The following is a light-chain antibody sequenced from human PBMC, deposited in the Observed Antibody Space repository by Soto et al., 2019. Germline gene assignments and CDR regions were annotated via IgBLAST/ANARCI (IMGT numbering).Light chain of an antibody. Sequence: DIQLTQSPSSLSASVGDRVTMTCRASETISTFLNWYQHKPGKAPKLLISASSRLQSGVPSRFSGSGSGTDFPLTIDSLRPEGFASYYCQHSYSSSTITFGPGTRLEIK. CDR3: QHSYSSSTIT. CDR1: ETISTF. CDR2: ASS. V-gene: IGKV1-39*01. J-gene: IGKJ5*01.